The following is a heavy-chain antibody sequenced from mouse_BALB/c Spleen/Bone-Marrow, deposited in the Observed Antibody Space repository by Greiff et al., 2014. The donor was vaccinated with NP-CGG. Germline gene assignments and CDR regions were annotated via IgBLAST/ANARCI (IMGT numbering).Heavy chain of an antibody. CDR1: GFKIKKNY. J-gene: IGHJ3*01. D-gene: IGHD1-1*01. Sequence: GQLKEAGAELVKPGGSVKLSCTASGFKIKKNYMHWGEQRPEKGLEGIGRIDPANGNTKYDPKFQGKATITADTSSNTAYLQLSSLTSEDTAVYYCAPYYYGSSSFAYWGQGTLVTVSA. V-gene: IGHV14-3*02. CDR2: IDPANGNT. CDR3: APYYYGSSSFAY.